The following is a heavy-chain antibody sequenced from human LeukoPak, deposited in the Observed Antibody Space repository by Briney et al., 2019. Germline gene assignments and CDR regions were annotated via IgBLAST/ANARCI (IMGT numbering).Heavy chain of an antibody. CDR2: ISSSGSTI. CDR3: ARGLIAYVHDAFDI. Sequence: GGSLRLSCAASGFTFSDYYMSWIRRAPGKGLEWVSYISSSGSTIYYADSVKGRFTISRDNAKNSLYLQMNSLRAEDTAVYYCARGLIAYVHDAFDIWGQGTMVTVSS. CDR1: GFTFSDYY. J-gene: IGHJ3*02. V-gene: IGHV3-11*01. D-gene: IGHD2-8*01.